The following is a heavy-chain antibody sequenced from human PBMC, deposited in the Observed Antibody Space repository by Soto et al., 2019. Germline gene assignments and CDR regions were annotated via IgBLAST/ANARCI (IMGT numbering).Heavy chain of an antibody. D-gene: IGHD2-15*01. CDR2: ISHDGRKK. J-gene: IGHJ6*01. CDR3: AKDISDCSGGSCYSDYYYYGMDV. Sequence: PGGSLRLSCAAPGFTFSSFGMHWVRQAPGKGLEWVAFISHDGRKKYFADSVKGRFTISRDNSKNTLYLQMNSLRAEDTAVYYCAKDISDCSGGSCYSDYYYYGMDVWGQGTPVTVSS. V-gene: IGHV3-30*18. CDR1: GFTFSSFG.